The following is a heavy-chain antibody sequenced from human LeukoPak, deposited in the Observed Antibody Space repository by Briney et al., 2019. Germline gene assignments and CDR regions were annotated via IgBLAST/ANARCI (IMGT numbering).Heavy chain of an antibody. CDR3: ARAEISGYCSGGSCYSGNWFDP. Sequence: EASVKVSCKASGYTFTGYYMHWVRQAPGQGLEWMGWINPNSGGTNYAQKFQGRVTMTRDTSISTAHMELSRLRSNDTAVYYCARAEISGYCSGGSCYSGNWFDPWGQGTLVTVSS. D-gene: IGHD2-15*01. CDR1: GYTFTGYY. V-gene: IGHV1-2*02. J-gene: IGHJ5*02. CDR2: INPNSGGT.